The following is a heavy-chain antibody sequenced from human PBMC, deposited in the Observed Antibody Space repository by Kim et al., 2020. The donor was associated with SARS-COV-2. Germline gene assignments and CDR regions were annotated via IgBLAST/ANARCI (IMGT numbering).Heavy chain of an antibody. J-gene: IGHJ5*02. Sequence: GGSLRLSCAASGFTFSSYGMHWVRQAPGKGLEWVAVISYDGSNKYYADSVKGRFTISRDNSKNTLYLQMNSLRAEDTAVYYCAKESGYYDSSGYKGWFDP. D-gene: IGHD3-22*01. CDR3: AKESGYYDSSGYKGWFDP. CDR2: ISYDGSNK. V-gene: IGHV3-30*18. CDR1: GFTFSSYG.